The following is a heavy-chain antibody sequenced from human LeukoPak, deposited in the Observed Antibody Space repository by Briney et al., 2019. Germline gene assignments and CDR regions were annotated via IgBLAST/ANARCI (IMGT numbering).Heavy chain of an antibody. D-gene: IGHD2-2*01. V-gene: IGHV1-69*04. CDR3: ARGQYQLPFEP. CDR2: IIPILGIA. J-gene: IGHJ5*02. Sequence: VASVKVSCKASGGTFSSYAISWVRQAPGQGLEWMGRIIPILGIANYAQKFQGRVTITADKSTSTAYMELSSLRSEDTAVYYCARGQYQLPFEPWGQGTLVTVSS. CDR1: GGTFSSYA.